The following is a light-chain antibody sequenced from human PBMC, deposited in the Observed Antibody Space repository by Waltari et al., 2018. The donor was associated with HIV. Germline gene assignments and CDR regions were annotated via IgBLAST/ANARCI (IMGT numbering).Light chain of an antibody. CDR3: QQSYSTLFT. CDR2: AAT. CDR1: RSITGD. J-gene: IGKJ3*01. Sequence: DIQMTQFPSSLSASIGDRVTITCRASRSITGDLYWYQLRPGTAPKLLVYAATRLHSGVPSRFSGSGSETEFTLTIESLQAEDFATYYCQQSYSTLFTFGPGTKVEIQ. V-gene: IGKV1-39*01.